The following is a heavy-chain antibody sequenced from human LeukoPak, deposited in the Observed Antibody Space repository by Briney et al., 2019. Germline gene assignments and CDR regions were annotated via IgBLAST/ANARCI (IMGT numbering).Heavy chain of an antibody. CDR3: ATKTAGLAAAGTWDYYYYYMDV. Sequence: SVKVACKASGDTFSSYAISWVRQAPGQGLEWMGAIIPIFDRPNYAQRFQGRVSITADESTRTAYMDLSSLRFEDTAVYYRATKTAGLAAAGTWDYYYYYMDVWGKGTTVTVSS. D-gene: IGHD6-13*01. CDR2: IIPIFDRP. J-gene: IGHJ6*03. V-gene: IGHV1-69*01. CDR1: GDTFSSYA.